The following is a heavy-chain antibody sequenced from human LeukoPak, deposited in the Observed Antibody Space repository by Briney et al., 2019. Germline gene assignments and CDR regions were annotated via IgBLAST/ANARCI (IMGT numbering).Heavy chain of an antibody. CDR1: VYTFTGYY. Sequence: ASVKVSCKGSVYTFTGYYMHWVRQPPGHEREWMGWINPNSGGTNYAQKFQGRVTMTRDTSISTAYMELSRLRSDDTAVYYCARDLFYYYDSSGYYELDYWGQGTLVTVSS. CDR2: INPNSGGT. D-gene: IGHD3-22*01. CDR3: ARDLFYYYDSSGYYELDY. J-gene: IGHJ4*02. V-gene: IGHV1-2*02.